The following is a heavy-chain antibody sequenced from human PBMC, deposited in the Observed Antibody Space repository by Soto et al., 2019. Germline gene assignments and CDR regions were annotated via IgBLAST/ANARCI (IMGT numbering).Heavy chain of an antibody. Sequence: GGSLRLSCAASGFTFSSYGMHWVRQAPGKGLEWVAVIWYDGSNKYYADSVKGRFTISRDNSKNTLYLQMNSLRAEDTAVYYRARDFTPTGYCSGGSCSYFDYWGQGTLVTVSS. CDR2: IWYDGSNK. CDR3: ARDFTPTGYCSGGSCSYFDY. J-gene: IGHJ4*02. V-gene: IGHV3-33*01. D-gene: IGHD2-15*01. CDR1: GFTFSSYG.